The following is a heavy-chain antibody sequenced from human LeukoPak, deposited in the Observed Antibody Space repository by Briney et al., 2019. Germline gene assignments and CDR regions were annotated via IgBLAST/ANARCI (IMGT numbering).Heavy chain of an antibody. D-gene: IGHD5-12*01. Sequence: SETLSLTCTVSGGSISSYYWSWIRQAPGKGLEWIGYIYDSGTTNYNPSLKSRVTISVDTSKNQFSLKLSSATAADTAVYYCARHYGGYVSYGLDVWGQGTAVTVSS. CDR1: GGSISSYY. CDR3: ARHYGGYVSYGLDV. CDR2: IYDSGTT. V-gene: IGHV4-59*01. J-gene: IGHJ6*02.